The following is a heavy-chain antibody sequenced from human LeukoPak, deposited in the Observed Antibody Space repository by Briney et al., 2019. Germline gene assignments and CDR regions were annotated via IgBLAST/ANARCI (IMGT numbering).Heavy chain of an antibody. CDR2: ISSSSSYI. J-gene: IGHJ5*02. CDR3: ARVGTADSWFDP. Sequence: GGSLRLSCAASGFTFSSYSMNWVRQAPGKGLEWVSSISSSSSYIYYADSVKGRFTISRDNAKNSLYLQMNSLRAEDTAVYYCARVGTADSWFDPWGQGTLVTVSS. CDR1: GFTFSSYS. D-gene: IGHD5-18*01. V-gene: IGHV3-21*01.